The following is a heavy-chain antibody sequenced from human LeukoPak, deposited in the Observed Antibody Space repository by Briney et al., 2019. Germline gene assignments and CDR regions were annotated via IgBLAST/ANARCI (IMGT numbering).Heavy chain of an antibody. CDR3: AKVGYCSSTNCYLIDY. J-gene: IGHJ4*02. CDR1: GFTFSSYA. V-gene: IGHV3-23*01. D-gene: IGHD2-2*01. CDR2: ISGSDGST. Sequence: GGSLRLSCAASGFTFSSYAMTWVRQAPGKGLEWVSAISGSDGSTYYADSVKDRFTISRDNSKNTLYLQMNSLRAEDTAVYYCAKVGYCSSTNCYLIDYWGQGTLVTVSS.